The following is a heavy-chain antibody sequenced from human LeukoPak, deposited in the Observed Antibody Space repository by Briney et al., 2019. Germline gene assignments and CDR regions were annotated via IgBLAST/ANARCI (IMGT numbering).Heavy chain of an antibody. Sequence: SVKVSCKASGGTFSSYAISWVRQAPGQGLEWMGRTIPILGIANYAQKFQGRVTITADKSTSTAYMELSSLRSEDTAVYYCARPSRVVPAALYYYGMDVWGQGTTVTVSS. CDR3: ARPSRVVPAALYYYGMDV. CDR1: GGTFSSYA. D-gene: IGHD2-2*01. J-gene: IGHJ6*02. V-gene: IGHV1-69*04. CDR2: TIPILGIA.